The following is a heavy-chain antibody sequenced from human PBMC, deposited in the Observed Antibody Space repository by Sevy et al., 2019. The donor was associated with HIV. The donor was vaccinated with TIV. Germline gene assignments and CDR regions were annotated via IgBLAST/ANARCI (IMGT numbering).Heavy chain of an antibody. CDR2: IYPGDSDT. CDR3: ARRQGDDFWSPSRYFDY. Sequence: GESLKISCKGSRYSFTSYWIGWVRQMPGKGLEWMGIIYPGDSDTRYSPSFQGQVTISADKSISTAYLQWSSLKASDTAMEYCARRQGDDFWSPSRYFDYWGQGTLVTVSS. J-gene: IGHJ4*02. V-gene: IGHV5-51*01. D-gene: IGHD3-3*01. CDR1: RYSFTSYW.